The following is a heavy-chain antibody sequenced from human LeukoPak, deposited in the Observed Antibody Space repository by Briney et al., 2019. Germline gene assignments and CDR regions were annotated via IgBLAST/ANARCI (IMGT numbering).Heavy chain of an antibody. J-gene: IGHJ4*02. CDR2: ISGSGGST. D-gene: IGHD3-22*01. CDR1: GFTFSSYG. V-gene: IGHV3-23*01. CDR3: AKDARSMIVVVITSNFDY. Sequence: GGSLRLSCPASGFTFSSYGMSWVRQAAGKGLEWVSAISGSGGSTYYADSVKGRFTNSRDNSKNTLYLQMNSLRAEDTAVYYCAKDARSMIVVVITSNFDYWGQGTLVTVSS.